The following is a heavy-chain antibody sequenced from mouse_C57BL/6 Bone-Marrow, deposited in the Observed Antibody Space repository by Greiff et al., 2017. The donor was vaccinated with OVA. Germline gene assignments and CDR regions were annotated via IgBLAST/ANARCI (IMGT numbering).Heavy chain of an antibody. J-gene: IGHJ3*01. Sequence: QVQLQQSGAELVKPGASVKLSCKASGYTFTSYWMHWVKQRPGQGLEWIGMIHPNSGSTNYNEKFKSKATLTVDKSSSTAYMQLSSLTSEDSAVYYCARSLYGSSYDWFAYWGQGTLVTVSA. CDR2: IHPNSGST. D-gene: IGHD1-1*01. V-gene: IGHV1-64*01. CDR3: ARSLYGSSYDWFAY. CDR1: GYTFTSYW.